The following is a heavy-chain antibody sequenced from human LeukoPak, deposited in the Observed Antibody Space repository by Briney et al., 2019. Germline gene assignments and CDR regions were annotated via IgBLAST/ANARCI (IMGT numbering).Heavy chain of an antibody. J-gene: IGHJ4*02. V-gene: IGHV3-21*01. Sequence: PGGSRRLSCAGSGFTFSTYAMDWVRQAPGKGPEGFSSISVDGAYICYDDSVKGCFTVSRDNARNQLYLHMSSLKHEDTAVYYCARSTRISWSSFDFWGQGTLVTVSS. CDR3: ARSTRISWSSFDF. CDR1: GFTFSTYA. CDR2: ISVDGAYI. D-gene: IGHD6-13*01.